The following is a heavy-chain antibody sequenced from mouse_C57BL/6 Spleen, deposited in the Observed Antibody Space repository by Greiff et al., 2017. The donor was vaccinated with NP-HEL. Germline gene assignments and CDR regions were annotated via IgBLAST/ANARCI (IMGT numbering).Heavy chain of an antibody. CDR3: AIAQATLYAMDY. CDR2: ISYDGSN. Sequence: EVQLVESGPGLVKPSQSLSLTCSVTGYSITSGYYWNWIRQFPGNKLEWMGYISYDGSNNYNPSLKNRISITRDTSKNQFFLKLNSVTTEDTATYYCAIAQATLYAMDYWGQGTSVTVSS. D-gene: IGHD3-2*02. CDR1: GYSITSGYY. J-gene: IGHJ4*01. V-gene: IGHV3-6*01.